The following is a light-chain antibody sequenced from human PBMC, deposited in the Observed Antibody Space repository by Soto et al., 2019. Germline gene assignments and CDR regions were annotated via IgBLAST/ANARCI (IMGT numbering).Light chain of an antibody. CDR2: AAS. Sequence: IQMTQSPSSLSASVGDRVTINFRASQSISSYLNWYQHKPGKAPKLLISAASSLQSGVPSRFSGSGSGTDFTLTISSLQPEDFGTYYCQPSYSTLPFGALTKVAI. CDR3: QPSYSTLP. J-gene: IGKJ3*01. V-gene: IGKV1-39*01. CDR1: QSISSY.